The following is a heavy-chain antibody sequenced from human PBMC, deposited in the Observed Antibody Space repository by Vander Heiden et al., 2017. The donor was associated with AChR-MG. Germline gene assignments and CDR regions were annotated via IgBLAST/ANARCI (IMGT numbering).Heavy chain of an antibody. J-gene: IGHJ3*02. Sequence: EVQLLESGGGLVQPGGSLRRSCAASGFTFNNYGMTWVRQAPGKGLHWVSTITIAGVSTYYADSVKGRFTISRDNSKNTLFLQMNSLRAEDTAVYYCAKAPFSGSRTANAFDMWGQGTMVTVSS. CDR2: ITIAGVST. V-gene: IGHV3-23*01. D-gene: IGHD1-26*01. CDR1: GFTFNNYG. CDR3: AKAPFSGSRTANAFDM.